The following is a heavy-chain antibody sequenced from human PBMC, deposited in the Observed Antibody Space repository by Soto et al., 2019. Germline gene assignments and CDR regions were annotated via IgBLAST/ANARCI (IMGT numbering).Heavy chain of an antibody. Sequence: GASVKVSCKASGYTFTSYGISWVRQAPGQGLEWMGWISAYNGNTNYAQKLQGRVTMTTDTSTSTAYMELRSLRSDDTAVYYCASLCLPGQDYYYYMDFWGKGTTVTVSS. CDR3: ASLCLPGQDYYYYMDF. CDR1: GYTFTSYG. D-gene: IGHD5-18*01. J-gene: IGHJ6*03. CDR2: ISAYNGNT. V-gene: IGHV1-18*01.